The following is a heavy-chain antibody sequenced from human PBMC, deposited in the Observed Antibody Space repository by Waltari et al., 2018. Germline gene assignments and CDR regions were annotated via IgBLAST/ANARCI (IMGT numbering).Heavy chain of an antibody. D-gene: IGHD3-9*01. Sequence: QVQLMQSAAAVPKPGSSVTVSCQAPRCTFRSYAIPSLRQAPGQGLEWMGRIIPIFGTANYAQKFQGRVTITADESTSTAYMELSSLRSEDTAVYYCARDLTGYYSLDYWGQGTLVTVSS. CDR2: IIPIFGTA. V-gene: IGHV1-69*15. J-gene: IGHJ4*02. CDR1: RCTFRSYA. CDR3: ARDLTGYYSLDY.